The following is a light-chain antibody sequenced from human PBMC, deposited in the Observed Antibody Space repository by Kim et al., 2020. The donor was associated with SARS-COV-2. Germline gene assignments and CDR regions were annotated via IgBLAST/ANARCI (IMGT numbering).Light chain of an antibody. CDR3: QSSDSSDTFWV. Sequence: SYELTQPPSVSVSPGQTARITCSGDALPNQYAYWFQQKPGQAPVLVIYEDTERPSGIPERFSCSTSGTTVTLTISGVQAEDEADYYCQSSDSSDTFWVFGGGTQLTVL. CDR1: ALPNQY. V-gene: IGLV3-25*03. CDR2: EDT. J-gene: IGLJ3*02.